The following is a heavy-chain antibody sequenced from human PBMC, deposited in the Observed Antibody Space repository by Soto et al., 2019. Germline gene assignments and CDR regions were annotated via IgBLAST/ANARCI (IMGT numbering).Heavy chain of an antibody. D-gene: IGHD2-21*02. CDR1: GGSISSYY. CDR3: WWCLLFFDY. CDR2: IYYSGST. Sequence: SETLSLTCTVSGGSISSYYWSWIRQPPGKGLEWIGYIYYSGSTNYNPSLKSRVTISVDTSKNQFSLKLSSVTAADTAVYQMWWCLLFFDYWGQGTLVPVSS. J-gene: IGHJ4*02. V-gene: IGHV4-59*01.